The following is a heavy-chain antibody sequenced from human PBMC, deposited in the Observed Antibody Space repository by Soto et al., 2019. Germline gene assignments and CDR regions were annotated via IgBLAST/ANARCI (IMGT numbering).Heavy chain of an antibody. CDR2: IYYSGST. J-gene: IGHJ4*02. Sequence: PSETLSLTCTVSGGSVSSGSYYWSWIRQPPGKGLEWIGYIYYSGSTNYNPSLKSRVTMSVDTSKNQFSLKLSSVTAADTAVYYCALHTRSSSWSGSPSYFDYWGQGTLVTVSS. CDR1: GGSVSSGSYY. D-gene: IGHD6-13*01. V-gene: IGHV4-61*01. CDR3: ALHTRSSSWSGSPSYFDY.